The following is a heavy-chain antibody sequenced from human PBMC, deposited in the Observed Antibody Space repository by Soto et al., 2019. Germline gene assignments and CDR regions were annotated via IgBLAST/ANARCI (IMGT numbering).Heavy chain of an antibody. V-gene: IGHV4-31*03. Sequence: PSATLSLTCTVSGGSIISGGYYWSWIRQHPGKGLEWIGYIYYSGSTYYNPSLKSRVTISVDTSKNQFSLKLSSVTAADTAIYYCATRRTVFGLLIPTFEPWGPGTKGTGS. D-gene: IGHD3-3*01. CDR2: IYYSGST. CDR1: GGSIISGGYY. CDR3: ATRRTVFGLLIPTFEP. J-gene: IGHJ5*02.